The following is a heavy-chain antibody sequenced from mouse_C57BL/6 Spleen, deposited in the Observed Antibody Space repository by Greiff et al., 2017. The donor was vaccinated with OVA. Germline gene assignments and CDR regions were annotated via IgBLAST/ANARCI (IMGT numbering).Heavy chain of an antibody. CDR1: GFTFSSYG. D-gene: IGHD2-3*01. CDR2: ISSGGSYT. V-gene: IGHV5-6*01. Sequence: EVQGVESGGDLVKPGGSLKLSCAASGFTFSSYGMSWVRQTPDKRLEWVATISSGGSYTYYPDSVKGRFTISRDNAKNTLYLQMSSLKSEDTAMYYCARHDGAGGYYVAYWGQGTLVTVSA. J-gene: IGHJ3*01. CDR3: ARHDGAGGYYVAY.